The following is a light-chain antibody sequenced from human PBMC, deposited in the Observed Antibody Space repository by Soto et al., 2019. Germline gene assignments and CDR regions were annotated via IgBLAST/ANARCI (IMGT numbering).Light chain of an antibody. V-gene: IGKV2-28*01. CDR2: LDS. CDR3: MQSLQTPWT. J-gene: IGKJ1*01. CDR1: QSLLHSDGHNY. Sequence: DIAMTQSPPSLPVILVEPASITCRASQSLLHSDGHNYVHWYLHKPRQSPQLLIYLDSNRVSGVPAGFSGSGSGTDFTLQISRVEAEDVGVYYCMQSLQTPWTFGQGTKVDI.